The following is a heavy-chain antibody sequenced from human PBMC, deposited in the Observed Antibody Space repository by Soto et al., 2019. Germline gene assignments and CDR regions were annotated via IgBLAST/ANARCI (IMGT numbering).Heavy chain of an antibody. CDR3: ARDLTIVPATHPRLENYGMDV. V-gene: IGHV1-18*01. J-gene: IGHJ6*02. D-gene: IGHD2-2*01. Sequence: QVQLVQSAGEVKKPGASVKVSCKASGYSFTSYGISWVRRAPGQGLEWMGWISPYNGHTQFVQRFQGRVTMTTDTSTKTAYMELRNRRSDDTAHYYCARDLTIVPATHPRLENYGMDVWGQGTTVIVSS. CDR2: ISPYNGHT. CDR1: GYSFTSYG.